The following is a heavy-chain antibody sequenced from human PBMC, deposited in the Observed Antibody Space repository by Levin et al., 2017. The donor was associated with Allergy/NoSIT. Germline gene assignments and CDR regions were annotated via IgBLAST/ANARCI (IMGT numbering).Heavy chain of an antibody. CDR1: GFTFSSYS. CDR2: ISSSSSTI. V-gene: IGHV3-48*01. Sequence: GGSLRLSCAASGFTFSSYSMNWVRQAPGKGLEWVSYISSSSSTIYYADSVKGRLTISRDNAKYSLYRQMNSLIAEDTAVYYCAGGEDYYGSGSYHQYYIDVWGKGTTVTVSS. D-gene: IGHD3-10*01. CDR3: AGGEDYYGSGSYHQYYIDV. J-gene: IGHJ6*03.